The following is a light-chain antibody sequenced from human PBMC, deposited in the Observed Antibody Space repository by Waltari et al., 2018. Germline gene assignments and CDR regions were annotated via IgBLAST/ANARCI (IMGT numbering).Light chain of an antibody. CDR2: GNR. J-gene: IGLJ1*01. V-gene: IGLV1-40*01. CDR1: SSNIGAASD. CDR3: QYYDSSLIRV. Sequence: QSVLSQPPSVSGAPGQRVTISCTGSSSNIGAASDLHWYHQRPGTAHKLLIYGNRNRSSGVPDRFSCAKSGTSSSLAITVRHAEDEADYCCQYYDSSLIRVCGTRTKVIVL.